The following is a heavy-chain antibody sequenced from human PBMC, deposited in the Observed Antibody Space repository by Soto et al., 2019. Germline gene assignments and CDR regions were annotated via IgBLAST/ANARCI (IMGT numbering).Heavy chain of an antibody. D-gene: IGHD3-22*01. V-gene: IGHV1-46*01. CDR1: GYTFTSYY. Sequence: XSGKFSCRATGYTFTSYYIHWLRQAPGQGLEWMGIINPSGGSTSYAQKFQGRVTMTRDTSTSTVYMELSSLRSEDTAVYYCARVGYYYDSSGPLDYWGQGTLVTVSS. CDR3: ARVGYYYDSSGPLDY. CDR2: INPSGGST. J-gene: IGHJ4*02.